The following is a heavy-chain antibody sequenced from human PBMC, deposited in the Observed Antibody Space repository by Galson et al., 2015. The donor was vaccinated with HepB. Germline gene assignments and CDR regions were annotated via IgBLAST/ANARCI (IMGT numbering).Heavy chain of an antibody. CDR2: IWYDGSNK. V-gene: IGHV3-33*01. D-gene: IGHD2-2*01. CDR1: GFTFSSYG. J-gene: IGHJ6*03. Sequence: SLRLSCAASGFTFSSYGMHWVRQAPGKGLEWVAVIWYDGSNKYYADSVKGRFTVSRDNSKSTLYLQMNSLRAEDTAVYYCARDGGLYCSSTSCESGNYYYYYYMDVWGKGTTVTVSS. CDR3: ARDGGLYCSSTSCESGNYYYYYYMDV.